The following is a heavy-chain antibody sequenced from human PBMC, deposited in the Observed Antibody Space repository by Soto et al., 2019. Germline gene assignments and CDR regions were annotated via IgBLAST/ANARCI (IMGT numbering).Heavy chain of an antibody. D-gene: IGHD1-26*01. V-gene: IGHV3-74*03. CDR1: GFTFGNFW. CDR3: ARLPWEVAPY. Sequence: GGSLRLSCSDSGFTFGNFWIHWVRQAPGKGLEWVSHIGPDAKDIVYADSVKGRFIISRDNARNTVYLQMNSLEAEYTAVHYFARLPWEVAPYWDPGSLGTVSS. CDR2: IGPDAKDI. J-gene: IGHJ4*02.